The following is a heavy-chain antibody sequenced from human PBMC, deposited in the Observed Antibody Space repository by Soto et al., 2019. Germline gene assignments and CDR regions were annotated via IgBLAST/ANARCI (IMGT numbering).Heavy chain of an antibody. V-gene: IGHV5-51*01. Sequence: PGESLKISCKGSGYGFTSYWIGWVRQMPGKSLAWMGIFFPGYSDTRYSPSFQGQVTISADKSISTAYLQWSSLKASDTAIYYCARRLYYYDSSGYYYPAFDIWGQGTMVTVS. CDR3: ARRLYYYDSSGYYYPAFDI. J-gene: IGHJ3*02. D-gene: IGHD3-22*01. CDR1: GYGFTSYW. CDR2: FFPGYSDT.